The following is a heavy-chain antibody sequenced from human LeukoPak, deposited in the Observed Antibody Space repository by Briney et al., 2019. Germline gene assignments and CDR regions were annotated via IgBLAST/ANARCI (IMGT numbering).Heavy chain of an antibody. D-gene: IGHD3-22*01. CDR3: ARGYYDSSGYFHFDY. J-gene: IGHJ4*02. CDR2: IYDTGST. Sequence: KASETLSLTCTVSGGSVSSGSYYWSWIRQPPGKGLEWISYIYDTGSTNYNPSRESRVTMSVDTSKNQFSLKMSSVTAADTAVYYCARGYYDSSGYFHFDYWGQGTLVTVSS. CDR1: GGSVSSGSYY. V-gene: IGHV4-61*01.